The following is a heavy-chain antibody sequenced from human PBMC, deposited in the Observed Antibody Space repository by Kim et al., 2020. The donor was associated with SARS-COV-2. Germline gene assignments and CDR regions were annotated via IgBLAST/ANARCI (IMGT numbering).Heavy chain of an antibody. CDR3: ARDQGSTSCQSMDV. CDR2: ISYDGSNK. V-gene: IGHV3-30-3*01. D-gene: IGHD2-2*01. CDR1: GFTFSSYA. J-gene: IGHJ6*02. Sequence: GGSLRLSCAASGFTFSSYAMHWVRQAPGKGLEWVAVISYDGSNKYYADSVKGRFTISRDNSKNTLYLQMNSLRAEDTAVYYCARDQGSTSCQSMDVWGQGTTVTVSS.